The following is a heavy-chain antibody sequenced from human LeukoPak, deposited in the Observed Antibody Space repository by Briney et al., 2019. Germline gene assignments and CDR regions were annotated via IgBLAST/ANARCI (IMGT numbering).Heavy chain of an antibody. CDR3: VRDRAEGRAWVEFDP. CDR1: GFTVSSYG. Sequence: GGSLRLSCAASGFTVSSYGMSWVRQAPGKGPEWVSLVYSDGVTRYADPVQGRFTISRDNSKNTVYLQMNNLRVEDTAVYHCVRDRAEGRAWVEFDPWGQGILVTVSS. V-gene: IGHV3-66*02. CDR2: VYSDGVT. J-gene: IGHJ5*02.